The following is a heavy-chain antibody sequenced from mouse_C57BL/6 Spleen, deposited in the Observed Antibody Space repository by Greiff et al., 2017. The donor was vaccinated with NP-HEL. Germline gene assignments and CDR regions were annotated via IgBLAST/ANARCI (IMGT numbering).Heavy chain of an antibody. V-gene: IGHV1S81*02. Sequence: VQLQQSGAELVKAGASVKMSCKASGYTFTSYWMHWVKQRLGQGLEWFAETNPTNGRTYYNEKFKSKATLTVDKSPSTAYMLLSVTTFEDSAVYYCARIKKIVPTYFDYWGQGTTLTVSS. CDR3: ARIKKIVPTYFDY. CDR2: TNPTNGRT. J-gene: IGHJ2*01. CDR1: GYTFTSYW. D-gene: IGHD5-1*01.